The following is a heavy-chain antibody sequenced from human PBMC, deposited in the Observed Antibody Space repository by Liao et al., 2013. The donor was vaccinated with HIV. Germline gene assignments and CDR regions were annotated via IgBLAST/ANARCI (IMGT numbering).Heavy chain of an antibody. J-gene: IGHJ4*02. CDR3: ARGGGGKGFDS. D-gene: IGHD4-23*01. CDR2: IYSSGSS. V-gene: IGHV4-61*02. Sequence: QVQLQESGPGLVKPSQTLSLTCSVSGGSIRGGSYYWGWIRQPAGKGLEWVGHIYSSGSSNYNPALKSRVTISVDTPKNQVSLRVTYVTAADTAVYYCARGGGGKGFDSWGQGTLVTVSS. CDR1: GGSIRGGSYY.